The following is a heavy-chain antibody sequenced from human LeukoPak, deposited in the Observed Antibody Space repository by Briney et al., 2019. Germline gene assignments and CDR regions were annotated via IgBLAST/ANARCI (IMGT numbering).Heavy chain of an antibody. V-gene: IGHV4-59*01. CDR3: ARGSGPLVYYYYGMDV. CDR2: IYYSGST. J-gene: IGHJ6*02. D-gene: IGHD6-6*01. CDR1: GGSISSYY. Sequence: SETLSLTCTVSGGSISSYYWSWIRQPPGKGLEWIGYIYYSGSTNYNPSLKSRVTISVDTSKNRFSLKLSSVTAADTAVYYCARGSGPLVYYYYGMDVWGQGTTVTVSS.